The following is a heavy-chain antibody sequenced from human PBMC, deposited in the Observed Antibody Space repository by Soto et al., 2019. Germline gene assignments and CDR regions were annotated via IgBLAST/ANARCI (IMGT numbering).Heavy chain of an antibody. J-gene: IGHJ4*02. CDR2: ISAYNGNT. CDR1: GYTFTSYG. D-gene: IGHD3-10*01. Sequence: QVQLVQSGAEVKKPGASVKVSCKASGYTFTSYGISWVRQAPGQGLEWMGWISAYNGNTNYAQKLQGRVTMTTDTYERTAYMALSSLRSDDTAVYYCARDQDRRAWTLDDYWGQGTLVTVSS. CDR3: ARDQDRRAWTLDDY. V-gene: IGHV1-18*01.